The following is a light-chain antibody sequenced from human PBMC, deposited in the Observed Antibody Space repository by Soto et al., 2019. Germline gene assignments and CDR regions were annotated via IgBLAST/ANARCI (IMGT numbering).Light chain of an antibody. CDR1: SSNIGRRA. CDR3: ASWDDNLNGYV. CDR2: GND. Sequence: QSVLTQPPSASRTPGQTITMSCSGGSSNIGRRAVNWYQQFPGAAPKLLIYGNDQRPSGVPGRFSGSKSGTSASLAISGLQSDDEADYYCASWDDNLNGYVFGAGTKLTVL. J-gene: IGLJ1*01. V-gene: IGLV1-44*01.